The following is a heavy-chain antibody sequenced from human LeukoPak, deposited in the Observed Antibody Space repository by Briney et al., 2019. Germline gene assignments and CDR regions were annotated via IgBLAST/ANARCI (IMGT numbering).Heavy chain of an antibody. Sequence: GASVKVSCKASGYTFTGYYMHWVRQAPGQGLEWMVWINPNSGGTNYAQKFQGRVTMTRDTSISTAYMELSRLRSDDTAVYYCARDYGDYAGLWFDPWGQGTLVTVSS. CDR3: ARDYGDYAGLWFDP. CDR1: GYTFTGYY. V-gene: IGHV1-2*02. J-gene: IGHJ5*02. CDR2: INPNSGGT. D-gene: IGHD4-17*01.